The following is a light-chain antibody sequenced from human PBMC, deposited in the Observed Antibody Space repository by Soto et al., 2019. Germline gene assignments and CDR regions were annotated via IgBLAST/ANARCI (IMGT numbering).Light chain of an antibody. CDR1: QSVSSN. CDR2: GAS. J-gene: IGKJ5*01. Sequence: EIVMTQSPATLSVSPGERATLSCRASQSVSSNLAWYQQKPGPAPSLLIYGASTRATGIPARFSGRGSGTEFTPTIISLQSEDFAVYYCQQYNNWPPITFGQGTRLEIK. V-gene: IGKV3-15*01. CDR3: QQYNNWPPIT.